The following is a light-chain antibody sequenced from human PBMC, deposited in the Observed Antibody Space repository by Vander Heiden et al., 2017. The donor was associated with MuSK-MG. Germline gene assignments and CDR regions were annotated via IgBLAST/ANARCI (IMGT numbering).Light chain of an antibody. J-gene: IGLJ2*01. Sequence: FMLTQPHSLSESPGKTVTISCTGSSGSIASNYVQWYQQRPGSAPTTVIYEDNQRPSGVPDRFSGSIDSSSNSASLTISGLKTEDEADYYCQSYPLFGGGTKLTVL. CDR2: EDN. CDR1: SGSIASNY. CDR3: QSYPL. V-gene: IGLV6-57*02.